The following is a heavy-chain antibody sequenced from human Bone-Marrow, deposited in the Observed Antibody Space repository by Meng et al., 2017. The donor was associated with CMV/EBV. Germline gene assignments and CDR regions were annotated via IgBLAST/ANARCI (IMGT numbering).Heavy chain of an antibody. CDR3: ARAGYCSSTSCYTLRFGEHYYGMDV. CDR1: GYTFTSYG. V-gene: IGHV1-18*01. Sequence: ASVKVSCKASGYTFTSYGISWVRQAPGQGLEWMGWISAYNGNTNYAQKLQGRVTMTTGTSTSTAYMELRSLRSDDTAVYYCARAGYCSSTSCYTLRFGEHYYGMDVWGQGTTVTVSS. J-gene: IGHJ6*02. CDR2: ISAYNGNT. D-gene: IGHD2-2*02.